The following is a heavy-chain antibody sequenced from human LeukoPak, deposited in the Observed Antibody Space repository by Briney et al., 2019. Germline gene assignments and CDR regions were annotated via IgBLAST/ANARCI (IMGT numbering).Heavy chain of an antibody. V-gene: IGHV4-39*01. Sequence: PSETLSLTCTVSGGSISSSSYYWGWIRQPPGKGLEWIGSIYYSGNTYYNPSLKSRVIKTVDTSKNQFSLKLSSVTAADTAVYYCARHDSSGPYNAFDIWGQGTMVTVSS. J-gene: IGHJ3*02. CDR2: IYYSGNT. D-gene: IGHD3-22*01. CDR1: GGSISSSSYY. CDR3: ARHDSSGPYNAFDI.